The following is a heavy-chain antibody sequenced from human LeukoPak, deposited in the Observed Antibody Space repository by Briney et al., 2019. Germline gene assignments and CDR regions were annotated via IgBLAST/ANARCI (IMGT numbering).Heavy chain of an antibody. CDR2: IYYSGST. V-gene: IGHV4-39*01. D-gene: IGHD2-15*01. Sequence: SETLSLTCTVSGGSISSSSYYWGWIRQPPGKGLEWIRSIYYSGSTYYNPSLKSRVTISVDTSKNQFSLKLSSVTAEDTAVYYCARHCSGGSCLDYYYYGMDVWGQGTTVTVSS. CDR1: GGSISSSSYY. CDR3: ARHCSGGSCLDYYYYGMDV. J-gene: IGHJ6*02.